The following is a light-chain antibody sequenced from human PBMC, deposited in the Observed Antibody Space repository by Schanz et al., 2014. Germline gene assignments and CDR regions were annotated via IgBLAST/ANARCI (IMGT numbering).Light chain of an antibody. J-gene: IGLJ2*01. CDR3: SSFTSSSSCL. CDR2: DVS. Sequence: QSALTQPASVSGSPGQSITISCTGTSSDVGGYNYVSWYQQHPGKAPKLMIYDVSNRPSGVSNRFSGSKSGTTASLTISDLQDEDEADYYCSSFTSSSSCLFGGGTKVTVL. CDR1: SSDVGGYNY. V-gene: IGLV2-14*03.